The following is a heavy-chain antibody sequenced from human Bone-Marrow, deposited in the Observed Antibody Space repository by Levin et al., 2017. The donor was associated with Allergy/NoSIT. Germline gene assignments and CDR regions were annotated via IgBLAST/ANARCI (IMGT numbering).Heavy chain of an antibody. D-gene: IGHD3-3*01. V-gene: IGHV3-30-3*01. CDR3: ARDRQEEWLSS. CDR1: GFTFSNYA. J-gene: IGHJ4*02. Sequence: GGSLRLSCAASGFTFSNYAMHWVRQAPGKGLEWVAFMSYDGSNYYYADSVKGRFTISRDNSKNTLYLQMNSLRAEDTAVYYCARDRQEEWLSSWGQGTLVTVAS. CDR2: MSYDGSNY.